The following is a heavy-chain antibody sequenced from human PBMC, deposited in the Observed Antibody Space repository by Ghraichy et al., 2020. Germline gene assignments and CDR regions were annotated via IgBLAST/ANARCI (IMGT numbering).Heavy chain of an antibody. V-gene: IGHV3-23*01. D-gene: IGHD4-23*01. CDR2: IDGNGGT. CDR1: GFTFSTFA. CDR3: GCGGGRGEFADIHYYYALDV. J-gene: IGHJ6*02. Sequence: GGSLRLSCAASGFTFSTFAISWVRQAPGKGLEWVSAIDGNGGTYYADSVRGRFSISRDNFKNTLYLQMNRLKVEDTAVYYYGCGGGRGEFADIHYYYALDVWGQGTTVTVSS.